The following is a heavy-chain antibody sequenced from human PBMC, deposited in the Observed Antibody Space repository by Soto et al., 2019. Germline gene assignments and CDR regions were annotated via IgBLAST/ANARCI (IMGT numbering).Heavy chain of an antibody. J-gene: IGHJ6*02. CDR2: IDWDDDK. CDR3: ARMAERVAAAGSFEIYGMDV. D-gene: IGHD6-13*01. CDR1: GFSLSTSGMC. V-gene: IGHV2-70*01. Sequence: TLTLTCTFSGFSLSTSGMCVSWIRQPPGKALEWLALIDWDDDKYYSTSLKTRLTISKDTSKNQVVLTMTNMDPVDTATYYCARMAERVAAAGSFEIYGMDVWGQGTTVTVSS.